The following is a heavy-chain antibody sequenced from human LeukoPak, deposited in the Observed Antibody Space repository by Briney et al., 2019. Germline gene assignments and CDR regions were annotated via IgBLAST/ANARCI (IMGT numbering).Heavy chain of an antibody. D-gene: IGHD3-22*01. CDR3: ARYGYYHDSRGEMPRAFDN. CDR1: GYTFTSYG. CDR2: ISAYNGNT. Sequence: GASVKVSCKASGYTFTSYGISWVRQAPGQGLEWMGWISAYNGNTNYAQKLQGRVTMTTDTSTSTAYMELSSLRSEDTAVYYCARYGYYHDSRGEMPRAFDNWGQGTMVTVSS. J-gene: IGHJ3*02. V-gene: IGHV1-18*01.